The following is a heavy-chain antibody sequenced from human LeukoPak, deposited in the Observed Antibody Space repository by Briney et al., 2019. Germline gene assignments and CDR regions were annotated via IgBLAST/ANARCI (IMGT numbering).Heavy chain of an antibody. V-gene: IGHV1-69*13. CDR2: IIPIFGTA. CDR3: AREGSDYGDLTHYFDY. J-gene: IGHJ4*02. D-gene: IGHD4-17*01. CDR1: GGTFSSYA. Sequence: SVKVSCTASGGTFSSYAISWVRQAPGQGLEWMGGIIPIFGTANYAQKFQGRVTITADESTSTAYMELSSLRSEDTAVYYCAREGSDYGDLTHYFDYWGQGTLVTVSS.